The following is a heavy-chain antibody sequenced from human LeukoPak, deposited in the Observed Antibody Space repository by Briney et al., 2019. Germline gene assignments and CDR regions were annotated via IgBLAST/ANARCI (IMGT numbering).Heavy chain of an antibody. CDR2: IYYSGST. CDR1: GGSVSSRIYY. J-gene: IGHJ4*02. Sequence: PSETLSLTCTVSGGSVSSRIYYWGWIRQPPGKGLEWIGSIYYSGSTSYNPSLKSRVTISVDTSKNQFSLKLTSVTAADTAVYYFASRNDILTGYVFDFWGQGTLVTVSS. D-gene: IGHD3-9*01. V-gene: IGHV4-39*01. CDR3: ASRNDILTGYVFDF.